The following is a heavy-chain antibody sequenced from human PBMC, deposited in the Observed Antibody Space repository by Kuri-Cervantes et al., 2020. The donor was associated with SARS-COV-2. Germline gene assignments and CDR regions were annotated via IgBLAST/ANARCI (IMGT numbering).Heavy chain of an antibody. J-gene: IGHJ6*03. CDR3: ARVHKAGATYYYYYMDV. Sequence: GGSLRLSCAASGFTFSSYWMSWVRQAPGKGLEWVANIKQDGSEKYYVDSVKGRFTISRDNAKNSLYLQMNSLRAEDTAVYYCARVHKAGATYYYYYMDVWGKGTTVTSP. CDR1: GFTFSSYW. D-gene: IGHD1-26*01. V-gene: IGHV3-7*01. CDR2: IKQDGSEK.